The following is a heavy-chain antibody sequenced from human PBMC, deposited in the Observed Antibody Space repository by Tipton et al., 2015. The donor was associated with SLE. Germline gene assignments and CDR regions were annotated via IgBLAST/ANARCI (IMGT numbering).Heavy chain of an antibody. J-gene: IGHJ3*02. CDR2: INHSGST. CDR1: GGSFSGYY. V-gene: IGHV4-34*01. Sequence: TLSLTCAVYGGSFSGYYWSWIRQPPGKGLEWIGEINHSGSTNYNPSLKSRVTISVDTSKNQFSLKLSSVTAADTAVYYCVRKRNGMGIWGQGTMVTVSS. CDR3: VRKRNGMGI. D-gene: IGHD5-24*01.